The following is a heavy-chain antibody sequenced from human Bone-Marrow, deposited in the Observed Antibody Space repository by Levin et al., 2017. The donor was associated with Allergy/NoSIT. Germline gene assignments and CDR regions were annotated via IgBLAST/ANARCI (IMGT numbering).Heavy chain of an antibody. D-gene: IGHD3-16*02. V-gene: IGHV3-48*03. Sequence: SGGSLRLSCAASGFTFSGYEMNWVRQAPGKGLEWVSYISSSGTTIYYADSVKGRLTISRDNAKSSLYLQMNSLRAEDTAVYYCARERGELSLYLGYYYYYMDVWGKGTTVTVSS. CDR3: ARERGELSLYLGYYYYYMDV. CDR1: GFTFSGYE. J-gene: IGHJ6*03. CDR2: ISSSGTTI.